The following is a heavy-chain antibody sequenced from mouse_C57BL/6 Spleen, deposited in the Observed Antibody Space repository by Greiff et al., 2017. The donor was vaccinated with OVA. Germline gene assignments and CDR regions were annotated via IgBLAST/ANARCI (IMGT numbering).Heavy chain of an antibody. J-gene: IGHJ3*01. CDR2: IDPENGDT. CDR3: TTLKETAQEAWFAY. Sequence: VQLQQSGAELVRPGASVKLSCTASGFNIKDDYMHWVKQRPEQGLEWIGWIDPENGDTEYASKFQGKATITADTSSNTAYLQLSSLTSEDTAVYYCTTLKETAQEAWFAYWGQGTLVTVSA. CDR1: GFNIKDDY. D-gene: IGHD3-2*02. V-gene: IGHV14-4*01.